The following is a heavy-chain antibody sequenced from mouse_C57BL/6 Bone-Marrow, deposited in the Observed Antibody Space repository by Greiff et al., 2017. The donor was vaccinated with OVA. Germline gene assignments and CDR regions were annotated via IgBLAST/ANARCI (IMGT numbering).Heavy chain of an antibody. CDR3: SIYDGSPYWYFDV. V-gene: IGHV1-53*01. CDR1: GYTFTSYW. D-gene: IGHD2-3*01. CDR2: INPSTGGT. J-gene: IGHJ1*03. Sequence: QVQLQQPGTALVKPGASVKLSCQASGYTFTSYWMHWVKPRPGQGLEWIGHINPSTGGTNYNEKFKSKATLTVDKSSSTAYMQLSSLTSEDSAVYYCSIYDGSPYWYFDVWGTGTTVTVSS.